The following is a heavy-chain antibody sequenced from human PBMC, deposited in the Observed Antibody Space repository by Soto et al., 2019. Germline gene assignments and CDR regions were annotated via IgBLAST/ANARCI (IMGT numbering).Heavy chain of an antibody. D-gene: IGHD1-26*01. V-gene: IGHV3-30*18. J-gene: IGHJ4*02. Sequence: QVQLVESGGGVVQPGRSLRLSCAASGFTFSSYGMHWVRQARGKGLEWVAVISYDGSNKYYADSVKGRFTISRDNSKNTLYLQMNSLRAEDTAVYYCAKDVRVGAVTDYWGQGTLVTVSS. CDR1: GFTFSSYG. CDR3: AKDVRVGAVTDY. CDR2: ISYDGSNK.